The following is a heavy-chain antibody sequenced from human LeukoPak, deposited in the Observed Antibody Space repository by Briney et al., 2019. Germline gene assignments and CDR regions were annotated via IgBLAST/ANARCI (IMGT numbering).Heavy chain of an antibody. V-gene: IGHV4-34*01. D-gene: IGHD3-10*01. CDR3: ARGRFLHYYGSGSYYNSWFDP. Sequence: PSETLSLTCAVYGGSFSGYSWSWIRQPPGKGLEWIGEINHSGSTNYNTSLKSRVPISVDTSKNQFSLKLSSVTAADTAVYYCARGRFLHYYGSGSYYNSWFDPWGQGTLVTVSS. J-gene: IGHJ5*02. CDR2: INHSGST. CDR1: GGSFSGYS.